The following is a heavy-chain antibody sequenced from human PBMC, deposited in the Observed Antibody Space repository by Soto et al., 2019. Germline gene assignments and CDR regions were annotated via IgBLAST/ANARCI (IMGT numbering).Heavy chain of an antibody. CDR2: IIPIFGTA. Sequence: SVKVSCKASGGTFSSYAISWVRQAPGQGLEWMGGIIPIFGTANYAQKFQGRVTITADESTSTAYMELSSLRSEDTAVYYCARADFDFWSGYKGYYYYGMDVWGQGTTVTVSS. CDR1: GGTFSSYA. J-gene: IGHJ6*02. V-gene: IGHV1-69*13. CDR3: ARADFDFWSGYKGYYYYGMDV. D-gene: IGHD3-3*01.